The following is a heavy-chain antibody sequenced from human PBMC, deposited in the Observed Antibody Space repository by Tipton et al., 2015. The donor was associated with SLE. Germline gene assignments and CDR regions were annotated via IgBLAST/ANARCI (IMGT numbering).Heavy chain of an antibody. D-gene: IGHD1-14*01. J-gene: IGHJ2*01. CDR2: ISSSSSYI. V-gene: IGHV3-21*01. CDR3: AKGRGNFDL. Sequence: GSLRLSCAASGFTFSSYSMNWVRQAPGKGLEWVLSISSSSSYIYYADSVKGRFTISRDNSKNTLYLQMNSLRAEDTAVYYCAKGRGNFDLWGRGTLVTVSS. CDR1: GFTFSSYS.